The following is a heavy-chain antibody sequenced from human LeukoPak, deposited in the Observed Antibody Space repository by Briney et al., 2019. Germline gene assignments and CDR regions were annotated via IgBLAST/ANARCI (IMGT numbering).Heavy chain of an antibody. J-gene: IGHJ2*01. CDR1: GFTFISYW. V-gene: IGHV3-74*01. CDR2: INSDVSST. Sequence: GGSLRLACAASGFTFISYWMHWGRQAPGKGLVWVSRINSDVSSTSYADSVKGRFTISRHNAKNTLYLQMNRLRAEDTAVYYCARAHNWGSSYFDLWGRGTLVPVSS. CDR3: ARAHNWGSSYFDL. D-gene: IGHD7-27*01.